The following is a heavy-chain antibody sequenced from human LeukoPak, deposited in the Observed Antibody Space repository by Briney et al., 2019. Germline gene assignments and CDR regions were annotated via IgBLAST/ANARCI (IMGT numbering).Heavy chain of an antibody. V-gene: IGHV3-23*01. D-gene: IGHD3-16*02. CDR2: ISGSGGST. CDR1: GFTFSSYG. Sequence: GGSLRLSCAASGFTFSSYGMSWVRQAPGKGLEWVSAISGSGGSTYYADSVKGRFTISRDNSKNTLYLQMNSLRAEDTAVYYCAKDAGSYNDYVWGSYPQGDYWGQGTLVTVSS. J-gene: IGHJ4*02. CDR3: AKDAGSYNDYVWGSYPQGDY.